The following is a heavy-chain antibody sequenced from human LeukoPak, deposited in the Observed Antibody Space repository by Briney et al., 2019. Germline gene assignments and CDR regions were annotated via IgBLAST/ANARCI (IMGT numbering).Heavy chain of an antibody. CDR3: AKDLFPAVAISY. CDR1: GLTFSSYG. CDR2: ISGSGGST. D-gene: IGHD6-19*01. V-gene: IGHV3-23*01. J-gene: IGHJ4*02. Sequence: GGSLRLSCAASGLTFSSYGMSWVRQAPGKGLEWVSAISGSGGSTYYADSVKGRFTISRDNSKNTLYLQMNSLRAEDTAVYYCAKDLFPAVAISYWGQGTLVTVSS.